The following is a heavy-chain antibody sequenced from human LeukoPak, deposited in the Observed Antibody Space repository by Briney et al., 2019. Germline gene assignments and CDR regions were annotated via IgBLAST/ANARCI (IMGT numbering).Heavy chain of an antibody. CDR2: INSDGHRT. CDR3: VKDSEMAPKWGALDY. Sequence: PGGSLRLSCAASGFTFSSYAMSWVRQAPGKGLEYVSAINSDGHRTYYADSVKGRFTISRDNSKDTLYLQMSSLRAEDTAVYYCVKDSEMAPKWGALDYWGQGTLVTVSS. D-gene: IGHD5-24*01. CDR1: GFTFSSYA. J-gene: IGHJ4*02. V-gene: IGHV3-64D*06.